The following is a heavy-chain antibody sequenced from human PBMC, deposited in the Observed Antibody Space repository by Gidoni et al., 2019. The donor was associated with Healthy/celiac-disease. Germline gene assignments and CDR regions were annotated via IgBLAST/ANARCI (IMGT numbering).Heavy chain of an antibody. CDR2: INHSGST. J-gene: IGHJ4*02. Sequence: QVQLQQLGAGLLKPSETLSLTCAVYGGSFSGYYWRWIRQPPGKGLEWFGEINHSGSTNYKPSLKSRVTISVDTSKNQFSLKLSSVTAADTAVYYCAREGGNCSGGSCYSGGIGYWGQGTLVTVSS. D-gene: IGHD2-15*01. CDR3: AREGGNCSGGSCYSGGIGY. V-gene: IGHV4-34*01. CDR1: GGSFSGYY.